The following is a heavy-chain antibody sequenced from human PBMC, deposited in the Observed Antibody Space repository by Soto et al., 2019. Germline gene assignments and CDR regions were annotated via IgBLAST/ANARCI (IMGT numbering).Heavy chain of an antibody. CDR2: INHSGST. CDR3: ARDGYYGSGRPFDY. CDR1: GGSFSGYY. V-gene: IGHV4-34*01. Sequence: QVQLQQWGAGLLKPSETLSLTCAVSGGSFSGYYWSWIRQPPGKGLEWIGEINHSGSTNYNPSLKSRVTISVDTSKNQFSLKLSSVTAADTAVYYCARDGYYGSGRPFDYWGQGTLVTVSS. D-gene: IGHD3-10*01. J-gene: IGHJ4*02.